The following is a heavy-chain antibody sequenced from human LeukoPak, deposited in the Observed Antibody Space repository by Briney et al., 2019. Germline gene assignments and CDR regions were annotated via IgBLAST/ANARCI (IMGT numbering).Heavy chain of an antibody. CDR2: ISAYNGNT. Sequence: ASVKVSCKASGYTFTSYGISWVRQAPGQGLEWMGWISAYNGNTNYARKLQGRVTMTTDTSTSTAYMELRSLRSDDTAVYYCARVAYDSSGYYPPHFDYWGQGTLVTVSS. CDR3: ARVAYDSSGYYPPHFDY. J-gene: IGHJ4*02. V-gene: IGHV1-18*01. CDR1: GYTFTSYG. D-gene: IGHD3-22*01.